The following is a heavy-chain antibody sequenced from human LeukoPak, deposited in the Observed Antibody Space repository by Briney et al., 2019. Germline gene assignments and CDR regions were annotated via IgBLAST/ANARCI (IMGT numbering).Heavy chain of an antibody. Sequence: SETLSLTCTVSGGSISSSSYYWGWIRQPPGKGLEWIGSIYYTRSTYYNPSLKSRVTVSVDTSKNQFSLKLTSVTAADTAVYYCARGVTMIVVVIHDWYFDLWGRGTLVTVSS. CDR3: ARGVTMIVVVIHDWYFDL. V-gene: IGHV4-39*01. D-gene: IGHD3-22*01. CDR2: IYYTRST. J-gene: IGHJ2*01. CDR1: GGSISSSSYY.